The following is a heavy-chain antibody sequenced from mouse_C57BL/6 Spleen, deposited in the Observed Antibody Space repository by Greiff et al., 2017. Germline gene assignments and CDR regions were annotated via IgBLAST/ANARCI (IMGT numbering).Heavy chain of an antibody. V-gene: IGHV1-80*01. Sequence: VQLQQSGAELVKPGASVKISCKASGYAFSSYWMNWVKQRPGKGLEWIGQIYPGDGDTNYNGKFKGKATLTADKSSSTAYMQLSSLTSEDSAVYFCARGGDYYGSSRYFDVWGTGTTVTVSS. CDR1: GYAFSSYW. D-gene: IGHD1-1*01. CDR2: IYPGDGDT. J-gene: IGHJ1*03. CDR3: ARGGDYYGSSRYFDV.